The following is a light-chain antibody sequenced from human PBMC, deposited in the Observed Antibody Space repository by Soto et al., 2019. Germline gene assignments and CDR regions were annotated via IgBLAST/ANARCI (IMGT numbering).Light chain of an antibody. CDR1: QSIATY. CDR3: QQSYTTPIT. J-gene: IGKJ5*01. V-gene: IGKV1-39*01. CDR2: AAS. Sequence: IQMTQSPSSLSASVGGRVTISCRASQSIATYLNWYQQKPGKAPNLMVYAASSLQSGVPSRFTGSGSGTDFTLTISSLQPEDFATYFCQQSYTTPITLGQGTRLEIK.